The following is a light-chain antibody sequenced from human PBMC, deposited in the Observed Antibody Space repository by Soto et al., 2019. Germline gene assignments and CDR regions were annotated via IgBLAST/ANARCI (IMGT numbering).Light chain of an antibody. J-gene: IGKJ3*01. V-gene: IGKV3-20*01. CDR2: GTS. CDR1: QSVSSKY. Sequence: EIVLTQSPGTLSLSPGERATLSCRASQSVSSKYLAWYQQKPGQAPRVLIYGTSIRASGVPERFSGGGSGTDFTLTITRLEPEDFAVYYCQQYGSSLFTFGPGTKEDFK. CDR3: QQYGSSLFT.